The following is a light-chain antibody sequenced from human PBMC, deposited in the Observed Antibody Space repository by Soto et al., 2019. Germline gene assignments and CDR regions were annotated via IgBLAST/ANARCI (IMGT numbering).Light chain of an antibody. J-gene: IGKJ1*01. V-gene: IGKV1-5*01. CDR2: DAS. CDR1: HSISSW. CDR3: QKYNSYWT. Sequence: DIQLTQSPSTLPASVGDRVTITCRASHSISSWLAWYQQKPGKAPKLLIYDASNWESGVPSRFSGSGSETEITLTISSLQPDDFATYYCQKYNSYWTFGQGTKVDIK.